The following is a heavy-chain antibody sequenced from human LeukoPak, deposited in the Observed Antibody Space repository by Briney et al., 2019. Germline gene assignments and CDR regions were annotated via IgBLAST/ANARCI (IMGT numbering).Heavy chain of an antibody. D-gene: IGHD4-23*01. V-gene: IGHV4-59*01. CDR3: ARSAYGGSYHFDY. CDR2: IYDTGST. Sequence: SETLSLTCTVSGGSISSYYWSWIRQPPGKGLEWIGYIYDTGSTNYNPSLKSRVTISVDTSKNQFSVELSSVTAADTAVYYCARSAYGGSYHFDYWGQGTLVTVSS. CDR1: GGSISSYY. J-gene: IGHJ4*02.